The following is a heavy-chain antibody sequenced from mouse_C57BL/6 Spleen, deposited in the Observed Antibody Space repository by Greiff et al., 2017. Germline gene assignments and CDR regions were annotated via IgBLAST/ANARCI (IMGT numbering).Heavy chain of an antibody. D-gene: IGHD2-1*01. CDR3: ASYGNYGGPFAY. CDR1: GFTFSSYA. J-gene: IGHJ3*01. Sequence: EVQGVESGGGLVKPGGSLKLSCAASGFTFSSYAMSWVRQTPEKRLEWVATISDGGSYTYYPDNVKGRFTISRDNAKNNLYLQMSHLKSEDTAMYYCASYGNYGGPFAYWGQGTLVTVSA. V-gene: IGHV5-4*01. CDR2: ISDGGSYT.